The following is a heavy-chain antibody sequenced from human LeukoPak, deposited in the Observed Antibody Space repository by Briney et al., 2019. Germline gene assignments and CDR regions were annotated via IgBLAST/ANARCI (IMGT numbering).Heavy chain of an antibody. CDR1: GGSISSGGYF. V-gene: IGHV4-31*03. D-gene: IGHD2-2*01. CDR2: IYYSGST. J-gene: IGHJ4*02. CDR3: ARGVPAAMGI. Sequence: SETLSLTCTVSGGSISSGGYFWSWIRQHPGKGLEWIGYIYYSGSTYYNPSLKSRVTISVDTSKNQFSLKLSSVTAADTAVYYCARGVPAAMGIWGQGTLVTVSS.